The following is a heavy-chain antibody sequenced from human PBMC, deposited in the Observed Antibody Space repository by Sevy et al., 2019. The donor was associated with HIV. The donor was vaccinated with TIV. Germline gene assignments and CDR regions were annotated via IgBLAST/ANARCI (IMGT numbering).Heavy chain of an antibody. V-gene: IGHV3-7*01. Sequence: GGSLRLSCAASGFTFSSYWMSWVRQAPGKGLEWVANIKQDGSEKYYVESVKGRFTISRDNAKNSLYLQMNSLRAEDTAVYYCARECAPGFLWSGYPYYYYYGMDVWGQGTTVTVSS. CDR3: ARECAPGFLWSGYPYYYYYGMDV. CDR1: GFTFSSYW. CDR2: IKQDGSEK. J-gene: IGHJ6*02. D-gene: IGHD3-3*01.